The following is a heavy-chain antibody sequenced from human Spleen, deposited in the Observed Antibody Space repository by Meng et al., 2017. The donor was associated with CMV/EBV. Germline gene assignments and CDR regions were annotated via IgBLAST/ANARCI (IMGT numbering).Heavy chain of an antibody. CDR3: ARDLEYCGSTTCYEDCFDP. CDR2: ISASNGKT. D-gene: IGHD2-2*01. V-gene: IGHV1-18*04. CDR1: GYTFTTYY. J-gene: IGHJ5*02. Sequence: ASVKVSCKASGYTFTTYYIHWVRQAPGQGLEWMGWISASNGKTNYAQKFQGRVTMTADTSTTTVYMHLRSLRSDDTAVYYCARDLEYCGSTTCYEDCFDPWGQGTLVTVSS.